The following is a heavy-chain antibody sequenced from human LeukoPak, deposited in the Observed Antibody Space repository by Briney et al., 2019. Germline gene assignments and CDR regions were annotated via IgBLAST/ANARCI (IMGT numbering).Heavy chain of an antibody. D-gene: IGHD3-22*01. Sequence: ASVKVSCKASGGTFSSYAISWVRQAPGQGLEWMGWINPNSGGTNYAQKFQGRVTMTRDTSISTAYMELSRLRSDDTAVYYCARTLYYYDSSGYYGGAFDIWGQGTMVTVSS. CDR3: ARTLYYYDSSGYYGGAFDI. J-gene: IGHJ3*02. V-gene: IGHV1-2*02. CDR2: INPNSGGT. CDR1: GGTFSSYA.